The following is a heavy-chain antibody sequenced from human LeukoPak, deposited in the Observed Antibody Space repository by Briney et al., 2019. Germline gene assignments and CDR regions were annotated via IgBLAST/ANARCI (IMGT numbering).Heavy chain of an antibody. D-gene: IGHD3-10*01. Sequence: ASVKVSCKASGYTFTGYYMHWVRQAPGQGLEWMGWISPNSGGTNYAQKFQGRVTMTRDTSISTAYMELSRLRSDDTAVYYCARLKGSPMVRGVWDYYYGMDVWGQGTTVTVSS. CDR2: ISPNSGGT. V-gene: IGHV1-2*02. J-gene: IGHJ6*02. CDR3: ARLKGSPMVRGVWDYYYGMDV. CDR1: GYTFTGYY.